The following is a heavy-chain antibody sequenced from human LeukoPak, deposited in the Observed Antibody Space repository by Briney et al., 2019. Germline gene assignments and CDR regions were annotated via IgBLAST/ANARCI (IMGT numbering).Heavy chain of an antibody. V-gene: IGHV3-48*01. J-gene: IGHJ4*02. D-gene: IGHD2-2*01. CDR1: GFTFSSYS. CDR2: IGAAGSTI. Sequence: GGSLRLSCAASGFTFSSYSMNWVRQAPGRGLEWVSYIGAAGSTIYYADSVKGRFTISRDNAKNSLFLQMNSLRAEDTAVYYCARDSSTYAGPPDYWGQGTLVTVSS. CDR3: ARDSSTYAGPPDY.